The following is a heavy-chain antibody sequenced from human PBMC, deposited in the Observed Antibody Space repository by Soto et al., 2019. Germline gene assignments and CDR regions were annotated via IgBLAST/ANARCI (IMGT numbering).Heavy chain of an antibody. CDR1: GFTFSTYA. V-gene: IGHV3-30-3*01. Sequence: QVQLVESGGGVVQPGVSLRLSCAASGFTFSTYAMYWVRQAPGEGLEWVAVISYDGNNYYYTDSVKGRFTISRDNSKNTLYLQMNNLRAEDTALYYCARAFVAAAVASWAGTRLDPWGQGTLVTLSS. CDR2: ISYDGNNY. CDR3: ARAFVAAAVASWAGTRLDP. D-gene: IGHD2-2*01. J-gene: IGHJ5*02.